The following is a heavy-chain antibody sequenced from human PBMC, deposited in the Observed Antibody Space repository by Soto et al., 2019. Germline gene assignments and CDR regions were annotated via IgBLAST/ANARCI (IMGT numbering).Heavy chain of an antibody. J-gene: IGHJ1*01. D-gene: IGHD3-9*01. CDR1: GFTFSDYY. V-gene: IGHV3-11*01. Sequence: GGSLRLSCAASGFTFSDYYMSWIRQAPGKGLEWVSYISSSGSTIYYADSVKGRFTISRDNAKNSLYLQMNSLRAEDTAVYYFARRHDDILTLYSYCAQGSLVTVSS. CDR3: ARRHDDILTLYSY. CDR2: ISSSGSTI.